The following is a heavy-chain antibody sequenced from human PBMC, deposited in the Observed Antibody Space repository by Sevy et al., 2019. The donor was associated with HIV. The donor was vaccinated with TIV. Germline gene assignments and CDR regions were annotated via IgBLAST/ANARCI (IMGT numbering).Heavy chain of an antibody. V-gene: IGHV3-23*01. CDR3: TKGAGYSSGGGGY. CDR2: ISGSGGSK. D-gene: IGHD6-19*01. J-gene: IGHJ4*02. CDR1: VFTFSSYA. Sequence: GGSLRLSCAASVFTFSSYAMSWVRQAPGKGLEWVSAISGSGGSKYYADSVKGRFTISRDNSKNTLYLQMNSLRAEDTAVYYCTKGAGYSSGGGGYWGQGTLVTVSS.